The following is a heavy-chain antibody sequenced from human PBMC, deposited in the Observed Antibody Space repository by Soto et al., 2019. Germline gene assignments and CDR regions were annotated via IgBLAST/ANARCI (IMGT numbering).Heavy chain of an antibody. CDR2: ISWNSNRV. CDR1: GYSFDDYA. D-gene: IGHD3-10*01. J-gene: IGHJ6*03. CDR3: GKECNRLVWFGDFYYMDV. V-gene: IGHV3-9*01. Sequence: EAQLVESGGGVAQPGRSLRLSCEGSGYSFDDYAMHWVRQAPGKGLEWVSGISWNSNRVAYADSVKGRFSISRDNVLNAMYLGMNSLSLEDTALYYCGKECNRLVWFGDFYYMDVWGKGATVTVS.